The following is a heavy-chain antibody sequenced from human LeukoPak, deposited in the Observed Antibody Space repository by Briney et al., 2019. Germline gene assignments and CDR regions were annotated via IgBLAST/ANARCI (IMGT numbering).Heavy chain of an antibody. J-gene: IGHJ5*02. D-gene: IGHD2-2*01. CDR3: ARYQLLPRNWFDP. V-gene: IGHV5-51*01. CDR1: GYSFTSYW. Sequence: HGESLKISCKDSGYSFTSYWIGWVRQMPGKGLEWMGIIYPGDSDTRYSPSFQGQVTISADKSISTAYLQWSSLKASDTAMYYCARYQLLPRNWFDPWGQGTLVTVSS. CDR2: IYPGDSDT.